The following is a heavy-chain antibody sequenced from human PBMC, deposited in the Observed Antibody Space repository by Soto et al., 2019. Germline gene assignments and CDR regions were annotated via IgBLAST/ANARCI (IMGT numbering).Heavy chain of an antibody. J-gene: IGHJ4*01. D-gene: IGHD3-22*01. V-gene: IGHV1-46*01. Sequence: ASVKVSCKASGYIFTNYDVHWVRQAPGQGLEWMGIINPSGGSTTYAQRFQGRVTVTRDTSASTVYMELSRLRSEDTAVYYCATDRDYYDKTETLDYWG. CDR1: GYIFTNYD. CDR2: INPSGGST. CDR3: ATDRDYYDKTETLDY.